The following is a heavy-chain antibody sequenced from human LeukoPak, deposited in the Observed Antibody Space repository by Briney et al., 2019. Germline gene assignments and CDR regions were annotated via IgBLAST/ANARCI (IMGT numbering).Heavy chain of an antibody. J-gene: IGHJ5*02. V-gene: IGHV4-59*12. D-gene: IGHD5-18*01. CDR3: ARGQFRIQLWLVRWFDP. Sequence: SETLSLTCTVSGGSISSYYWSWIRQPPGKGLEWIGYIYYSGSTNHNPSLKSRVTISVDTSKNQFSLKLSSVTAADTAVYYCARGQFRIQLWLVRWFDPWGQGTLVTVSS. CDR1: GGSISSYY. CDR2: IYYSGST.